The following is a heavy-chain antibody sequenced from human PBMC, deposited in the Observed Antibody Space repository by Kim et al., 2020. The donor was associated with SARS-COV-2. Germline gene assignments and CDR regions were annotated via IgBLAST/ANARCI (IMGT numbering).Heavy chain of an antibody. CDR1: GFTFSSYS. V-gene: IGHV3-21*04. Sequence: WGSLRLSCAASGFTFSSYSMNWVRQAPGKGLEWISSISSSSSYIYYADSVKGRFTISRDNARASLYLQMNSLRAEDTAVYYCARVLTSGWSYFDYWCQGT. CDR2: ISSSSSYI. CDR3: ARVLTSGWSYFDY. D-gene: IGHD6-19*01. J-gene: IGHJ4*02.